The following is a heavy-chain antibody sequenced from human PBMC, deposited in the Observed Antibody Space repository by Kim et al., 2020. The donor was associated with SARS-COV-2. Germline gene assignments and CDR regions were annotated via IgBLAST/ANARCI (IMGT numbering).Heavy chain of an antibody. CDR2: ITVDNGNT. CDR3: ARGSRGVIS. D-gene: IGHD3-10*01. V-gene: IGHV1-3*01. CDR1: GGSA. J-gene: IGHJ5*01. Sequence: ASVKVSCKASGGSALHWVRQAPGQGLQWMGWITVDNGNTKYSQKFQDRLTITRDTSATTAYMELSSLRSEDTALYYCARGSRGVISWGQGTVVTVSS.